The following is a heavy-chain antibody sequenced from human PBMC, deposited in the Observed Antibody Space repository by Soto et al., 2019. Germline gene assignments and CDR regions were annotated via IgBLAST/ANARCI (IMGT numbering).Heavy chain of an antibody. Sequence: EVHLVESGGGLVQPGGSLRLSCAASGFTVSSNYMSWVRQAPGKGLEWVSVIYSGGSTYYADSVKGRFTISRDNSKNTLYLQMNSLRAEDTAVYYCARVAAADYYYYGMDVWGQGTTVTVSS. CDR3: ARVAAADYYYYGMDV. V-gene: IGHV3-53*01. CDR1: GFTVSSNY. D-gene: IGHD6-13*01. CDR2: IYSGGST. J-gene: IGHJ6*02.